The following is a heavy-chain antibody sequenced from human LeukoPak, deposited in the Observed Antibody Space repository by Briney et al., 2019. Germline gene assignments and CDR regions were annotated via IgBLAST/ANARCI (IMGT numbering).Heavy chain of an antibody. J-gene: IGHJ4*02. CDR2: ITSSGAAT. V-gene: IGHV3-23*01. D-gene: IGHD3-22*01. CDR1: GFTFSSYA. CDR3: AKDRPNYYGSNGHYYKLNGDC. Sequence: QPGGSLRLSCAAPGFTFSSYAVSWVRQAPGKGLEWVSSITSSGAATYYADSVKGRFTISRDNSDNTLYLQMNSLRAEDTAVYYCAKDRPNYYGSNGHYYKLNGDCWGQGALVTVSS.